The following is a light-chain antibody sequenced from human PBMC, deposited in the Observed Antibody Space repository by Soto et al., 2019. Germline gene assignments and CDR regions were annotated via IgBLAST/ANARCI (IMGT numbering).Light chain of an antibody. Sequence: EIVLTQSPGTLSLSPGERATLSCRASQSVTNSYLAWYQQKPGQAPSLLIYNASSRTTGIPDRFSGGGSGADFTLTISRLEPEDFAVYYCQQYGSPPWTFGQGTRVEVK. J-gene: IGKJ1*01. CDR2: NAS. CDR1: QSVTNSY. CDR3: QQYGSPPWT. V-gene: IGKV3-20*01.